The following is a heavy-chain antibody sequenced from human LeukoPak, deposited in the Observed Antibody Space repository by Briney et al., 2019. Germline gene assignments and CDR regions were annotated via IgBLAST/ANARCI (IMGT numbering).Heavy chain of an antibody. CDR3: ARDMDCSSTSCLYYFDY. V-gene: IGHV3-11*04. D-gene: IGHD2-2*01. CDR1: GFIFSDYK. J-gene: IGHJ4*02. CDR2: ISGSGATV. Sequence: GGSLTLSCRASGFIFSDYKMNWIRQAPGEGLEWISYISGSGATVHYADSVTGRFTTSRDNAKNSLYLQMNSLRAEDTAVYYCARDMDCSSTSCLYYFDYWGQGTLVTVSS.